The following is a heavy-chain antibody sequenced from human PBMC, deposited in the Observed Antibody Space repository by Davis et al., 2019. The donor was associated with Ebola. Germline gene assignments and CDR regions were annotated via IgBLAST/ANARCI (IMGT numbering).Heavy chain of an antibody. Sequence: SETLSLTCAVYVGSFRGYYWSWVRQPPGKGLEWIGEINYSGGTNYSPSLKSRVTISADTSKNQFSLKLNSVTAADTAVYYCARLDYYYYGMDVWGQGTTVTVSS. CDR1: VGSFRGYY. CDR3: ARLDYYYYGMDV. V-gene: IGHV4-34*01. CDR2: INYSGGT. J-gene: IGHJ6*02.